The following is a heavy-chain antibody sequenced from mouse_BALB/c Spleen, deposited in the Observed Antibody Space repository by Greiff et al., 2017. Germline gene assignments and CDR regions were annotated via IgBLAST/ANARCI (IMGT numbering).Heavy chain of an antibody. D-gene: IGHD1-1*01. V-gene: IGHV3-6*02. CDR1: GYSITSGYY. Sequence: EVQVVESGPGLVKPSQSLSLTCSVTGYSITSGYYWNWIRQFPGNKLEWMGYISYDGSNNYNPSLKNRISITRDTSKNQFFLKLNSVTTEDTATYYCARITTVWGQGTTLTVSS. CDR3: ARITTV. J-gene: IGHJ2*01. CDR2: ISYDGSN.